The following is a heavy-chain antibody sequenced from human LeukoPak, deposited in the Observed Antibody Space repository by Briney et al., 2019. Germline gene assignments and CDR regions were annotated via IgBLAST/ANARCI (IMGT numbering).Heavy chain of an antibody. CDR1: GFTFSSYS. V-gene: IGHV3-21*01. J-gene: IGHJ4*02. CDR3: ARDVVGAMNYFDY. CDR2: ISSSSSYI. D-gene: IGHD1-26*01. Sequence: PGGSLRLSCAASGFTFSSYSMNWVRQAPGKGLEWVSSISSSSSYIYYADSVKGRFTISRDNAKNSLYLQMNSLRAEDTAVYYCARDVVGAMNYFDYWGQGTLVTVSS.